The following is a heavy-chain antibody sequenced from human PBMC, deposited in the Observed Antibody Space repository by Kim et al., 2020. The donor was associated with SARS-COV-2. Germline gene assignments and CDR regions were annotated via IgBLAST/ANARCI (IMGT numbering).Heavy chain of an antibody. D-gene: IGHD3-22*01. CDR3: ARDPDYYDSSGYPLWAFDI. J-gene: IGHJ3*02. CDR1: GFTFSSYS. V-gene: IGHV3-21*01. Sequence: GGSLRLSCAASGFTFSSYSMNWVRQAPGKGLEWVSSISSSSSYTYYADSVKGRFTISRDNAKNSLYLQMNSLRAEDTAVYYCARDPDYYDSSGYPLWAFDIWGQGTMVTVSS. CDR2: ISSSSSYT.